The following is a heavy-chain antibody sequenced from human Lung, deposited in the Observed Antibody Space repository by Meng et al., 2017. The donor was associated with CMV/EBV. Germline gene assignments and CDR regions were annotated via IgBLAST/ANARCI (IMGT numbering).Heavy chain of an antibody. CDR2: IRYDGSNK. CDR1: GFTFSSYG. J-gene: IGHJ4*02. CDR3: AKGGDYDSSGAY. Sequence: GESLKISCAASGFTFSSYGMHWVRQAPGKGLEWVAFIRYDGSNKYYADSVKGRFTISRDNSKNTLYLQMNSLRAEDTAVYYCAKGGDYDSSGAYWGPGKLV. D-gene: IGHD3-22*01. V-gene: IGHV3-30*02.